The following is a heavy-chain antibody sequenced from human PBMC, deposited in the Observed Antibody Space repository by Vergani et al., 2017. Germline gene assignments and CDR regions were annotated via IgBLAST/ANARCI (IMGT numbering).Heavy chain of an antibody. J-gene: IGHJ6*02. CDR2: ISGSGGST. D-gene: IGHD6-13*01. CDR3: AREGNSSSWPYYYYGMDV. Sequence: EVQLLESGGGLVQPGGSLRLSCAASGFTFSSYAMSWVRQAPGKGLEWVSAISGSGGSTYYADSVKGRFTISRDNSKNTLYLQMNSLRAEDTAVYYCAREGNSSSWPYYYYGMDVWGQGTTVTVSS. CDR1: GFTFSSYA. V-gene: IGHV3-23*01.